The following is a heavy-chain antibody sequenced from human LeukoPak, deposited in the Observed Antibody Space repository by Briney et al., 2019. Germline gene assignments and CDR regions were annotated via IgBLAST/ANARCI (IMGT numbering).Heavy chain of an antibody. CDR2: IYYSGST. V-gene: IGHV4-39*07. CDR3: ARFPHSYYYYMDV. J-gene: IGHJ6*03. CDR1: GGSISSSSYY. Sequence: SETLSLTCTVSGGSISSSSYYWGWIRQPPGKGLEWTGSIYYSGSTYCNPSLKSRVTISVDTSKNQFSLKLSSVTAADTAVYYCARFPHSYYYYMDVWGKGTTVTVSS.